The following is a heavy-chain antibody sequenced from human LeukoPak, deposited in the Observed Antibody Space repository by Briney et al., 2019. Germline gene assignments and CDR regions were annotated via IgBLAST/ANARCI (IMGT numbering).Heavy chain of an antibody. CDR1: GGSISGSNYY. CDR2: VFYVGST. J-gene: IGHJ4*02. CDR3: ARLCHADTGPIDH. V-gene: IGHV4-39*01. Sequence: PSETLSLTCTVSGGSISGSNYYWGWIRQPPGKGLEWIASVFYVGSTYYNPSLKSRVAIYIDTSKNQFSLKLTSVTSADTGVYYCARLCHADTGPIDHWGQGTLVTVSS. D-gene: IGHD5-18*01.